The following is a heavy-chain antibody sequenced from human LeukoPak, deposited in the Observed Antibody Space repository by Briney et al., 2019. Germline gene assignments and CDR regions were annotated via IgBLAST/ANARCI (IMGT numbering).Heavy chain of an antibody. J-gene: IGHJ4*02. D-gene: IGHD3-22*01. CDR1: GFTFSSYG. Sequence: GGSLRLSCAASGFTFSSYGMHWVRQAPGKGLEWVAVIWYDGSNKYYADSVKGRFTISRDNSKNTLYLQMNSLRAEDTAVYYCARVGRYYDSSGSYFPYYFDYWGQGTLVTVSS. CDR3: ARVGRYYDSSGSYFPYYFDY. CDR2: IWYDGSNK. V-gene: IGHV3-33*08.